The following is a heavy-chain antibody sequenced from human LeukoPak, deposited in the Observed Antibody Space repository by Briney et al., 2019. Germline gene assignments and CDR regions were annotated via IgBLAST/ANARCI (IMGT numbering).Heavy chain of an antibody. CDR3: ARVNGYSFDY. Sequence: ASVKVSCKASGYTFTCFTIHRVRQAPGQRLEWMGWINTGNGNTKYSQKFQGRVTITRDTTASTAYMELSSLRSEDTAIYYCARVNGYSFDYWGQGALVTVSS. D-gene: IGHD2-8*01. J-gene: IGHJ4*02. CDR1: GYTFTCFT. CDR2: INTGNGNT. V-gene: IGHV1-3*04.